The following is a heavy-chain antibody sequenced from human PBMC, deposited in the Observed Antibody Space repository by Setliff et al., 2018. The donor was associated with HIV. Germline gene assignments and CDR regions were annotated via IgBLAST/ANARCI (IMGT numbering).Heavy chain of an antibody. CDR1: GGSISSYY. Sequence: KPSETLSLTCTVSGGSISSYYWSWIRQPPGKGLEWIGHIYIGSTNYNTSLKSRVTISADTSKNQFSLKLSSVTAADTAVYYCARTYSSSWYSSHLWVDYWDQGTLVTVSS. CDR2: IYIGST. D-gene: IGHD6-13*01. V-gene: IGHV4-4*08. CDR3: ARTYSSSWYSSHLWVDY. J-gene: IGHJ4*02.